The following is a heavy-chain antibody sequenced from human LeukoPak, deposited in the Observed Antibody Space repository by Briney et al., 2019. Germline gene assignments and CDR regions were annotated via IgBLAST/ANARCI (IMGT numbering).Heavy chain of an antibody. D-gene: IGHD5-18*01. CDR1: GGSFSGYY. Sequence: SETLSLTCADYGGSFSGYYWSWIRQPPGKGLEWIGEINHSGSTNYNPSLKSRVTISVDTSKNQFSLKLSSVTAADTAVYYCARASGVQLWYDFWGQGTLVTVSS. CDR3: ARASGVQLWYDF. CDR2: INHSGST. J-gene: IGHJ4*02. V-gene: IGHV4-34*01.